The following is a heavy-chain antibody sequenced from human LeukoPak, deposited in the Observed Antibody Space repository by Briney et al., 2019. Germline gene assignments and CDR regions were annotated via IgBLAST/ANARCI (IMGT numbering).Heavy chain of an antibody. CDR2: INHTGST. D-gene: IGHD3-10*01. CDR1: GGSFSGYY. CDR3: ARHRPPNGRGITLVRGVTTKGFDY. V-gene: IGHV4-34*01. Sequence: SETLSLTCAVYGGSFSGYYWSWIRQPPGKGLEWIGEINHTGSTNYSPSLKSRLTISVDTSKNQFSLKLSSVTAADTAVYYCARHRPPNGRGITLVRGVTTKGFDYWGQGTLVTVSS. J-gene: IGHJ4*02.